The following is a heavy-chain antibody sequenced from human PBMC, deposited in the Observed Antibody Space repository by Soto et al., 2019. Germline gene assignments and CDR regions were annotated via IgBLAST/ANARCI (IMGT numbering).Heavy chain of an antibody. J-gene: IGHJ4*02. CDR1: GYTFTTYG. CDR3: ARDSRSGPGYYNVPFDY. Sequence: DSVKVSCKACGYTFTTYGITWVRQAPGQGLEWMGWISAHNGNTNYAQKFQGRVTMTTDTSTTTAYMELRSLRSDEKAVYFCARDSRSGPGYYNVPFDYWGQGTLVTAPQ. V-gene: IGHV1-18*01. D-gene: IGHD3-9*01. CDR2: ISAHNGNT.